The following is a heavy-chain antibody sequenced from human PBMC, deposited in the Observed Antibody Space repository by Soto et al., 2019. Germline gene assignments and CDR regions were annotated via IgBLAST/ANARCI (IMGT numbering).Heavy chain of an antibody. V-gene: IGHV1-69*13. Sequence: VASVKVSCKASGGTFSSYAISWVRQAPGQGLEWMGGIIPIFGTANYAQKFQGRVTITADESTSTAYMELSSLRSEDTAVYYCARGGARTEDIVVVVTSGYYYYGMDVWGQGTTVTVS. CDR1: GGTFSSYA. D-gene: IGHD2-15*01. J-gene: IGHJ6*02. CDR3: ARGGARTEDIVVVVTSGYYYYGMDV. CDR2: IIPIFGTA.